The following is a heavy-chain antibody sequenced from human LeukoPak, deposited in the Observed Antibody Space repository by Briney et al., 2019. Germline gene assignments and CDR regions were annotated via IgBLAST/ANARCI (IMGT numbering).Heavy chain of an antibody. D-gene: IGHD5-24*01. CDR3: AKGHRDGYNPFDY. J-gene: IGHJ4*02. Sequence: GGSLRLSCAASGFTFSSYGMHWVRQAPGKGLEWVAVISYDGSNKYYADSVKGRFTISRDNSKNTLYLQMNSLRAEDTAVYYCAKGHRDGYNPFDYWGQGTLVTVSS. CDR1: GFTFSSYG. CDR2: ISYDGSNK. V-gene: IGHV3-30*18.